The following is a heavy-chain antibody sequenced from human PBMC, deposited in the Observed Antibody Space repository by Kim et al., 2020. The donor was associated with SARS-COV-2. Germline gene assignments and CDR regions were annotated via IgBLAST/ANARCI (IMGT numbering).Heavy chain of an antibody. V-gene: IGHV1-2*02. CDR2: MNPNTGGT. D-gene: IGHD1-1*01. J-gene: IGHJ4*02. Sequence: ASVKVSCKASGYTFTGYYLHWVRQAPGQGLEWVGWMNPNTGGTNYAQKFQGRVTMTRDTSISAAYMELTRLTSDDTAVYFCARDLRVRDPTGTSDYWGQGTLVTVSS. CDR3: ARDLRVRDPTGTSDY. CDR1: GYTFTGYY.